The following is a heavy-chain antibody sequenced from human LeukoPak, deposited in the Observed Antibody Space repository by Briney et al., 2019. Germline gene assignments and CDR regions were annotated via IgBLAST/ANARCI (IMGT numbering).Heavy chain of an antibody. D-gene: IGHD3-22*01. CDR2: VYYSVRS. V-gene: IGHV4-39*01. CDR3: ARGWLHFDY. Sequence: SETLSLTCSVSGGSISSSSYYWGWIRQPPRKGLEWIGSVYYSVRSYYNASLKSRVTISLDTSKNQFSLKLSSVTAADTALYYCARGWLHFDYWGQGTLVTVSS. J-gene: IGHJ4*02. CDR1: GGSISSSSYY.